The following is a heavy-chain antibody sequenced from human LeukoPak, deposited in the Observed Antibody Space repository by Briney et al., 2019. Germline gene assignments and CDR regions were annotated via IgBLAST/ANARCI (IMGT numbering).Heavy chain of an antibody. CDR2: INTNTGNP. D-gene: IGHD6-13*01. CDR1: GYIFTRYA. CDR3: ARDWGSSLVGSGMDV. V-gene: IGHV7-4-1*02. J-gene: IGHJ6*02. Sequence: PEASVKVSCKASGYIFTRYAMNWVRQAPGQGLEWMGWINTNTGNPTYVQGFTGRFVFSLDTSVSTAYLQISSLKAEDTAVYYCARDWGSSLVGSGMDVWGQGTTVTVSS.